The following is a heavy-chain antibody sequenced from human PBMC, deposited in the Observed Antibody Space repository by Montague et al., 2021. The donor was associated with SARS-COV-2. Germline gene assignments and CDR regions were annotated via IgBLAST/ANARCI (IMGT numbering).Heavy chain of an antibody. Sequence: CAISGDSVSINSAARNWIRQSPSIGLEWLGRTYYMPKWYNDYAVSVKSRITINPDTSKNQFSLQLNSVTPEDTAVYYCARDDPYCTNGVCYTGNWFDPWGQGTLVTVSS. CDR3: ARDDPYCTNGVCYTGNWFDP. CDR1: GDSVSINSAA. CDR2: TYYMPKWYN. D-gene: IGHD2-8*01. J-gene: IGHJ5*02. V-gene: IGHV6-1*01.